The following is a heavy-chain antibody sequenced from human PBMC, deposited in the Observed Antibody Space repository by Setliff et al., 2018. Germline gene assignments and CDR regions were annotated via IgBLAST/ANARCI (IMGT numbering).Heavy chain of an antibody. V-gene: IGHV3-21*01. CDR3: ARGDRGGATMEAFDI. D-gene: IGHD1-26*01. CDR2: ISSSSSYI. J-gene: IGHJ3*02. CDR1: GFTFSSYW. Sequence: PGGSLRLSCAASGFTFSSYWMSWVRQAPGKGLEWVSSISSSSSYIYYADSVKGRFTISRDNAKNSLYLQMNSLRAEDTAVYYCARGDRGGATMEAFDIWGQGTMVTVSS.